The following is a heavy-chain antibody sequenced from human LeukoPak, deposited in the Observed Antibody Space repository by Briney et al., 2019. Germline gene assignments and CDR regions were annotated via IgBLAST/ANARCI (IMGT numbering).Heavy chain of an antibody. Sequence: PGMSLRPSYAASTFTFTSNGMHCARQAPGNGMECQALISYDGSNKYYADTVKGRFTISRDNSKTTLYLQMNSLRAEDTAVYYCAKGELPAATFSPFDYWGQGHLVTVSS. V-gene: IGHV3-30*18. J-gene: IGHJ4*02. D-gene: IGHD2-2*01. CDR3: AKGELPAATFSPFDY. CDR1: TFTFTSNG. CDR2: ISYDGSNK.